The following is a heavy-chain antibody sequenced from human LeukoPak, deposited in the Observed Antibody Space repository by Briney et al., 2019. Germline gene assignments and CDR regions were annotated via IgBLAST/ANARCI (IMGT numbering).Heavy chain of an antibody. D-gene: IGHD6-19*01. CDR1: GYTFTSYG. CDR3: ARMDPAGSSGWYDYYFDY. Sequence: ASVKVSCKASGYTFTSYGNSWVRQAPGQGLEWMGWISAYNGNTNYAQKLQGRVTMTTDTSTSTAYMELRSLRSDDTAVYYCARMDPAGSSGWYDYYFDYWGQGTLVTVSS. J-gene: IGHJ4*02. CDR2: ISAYNGNT. V-gene: IGHV1-18*01.